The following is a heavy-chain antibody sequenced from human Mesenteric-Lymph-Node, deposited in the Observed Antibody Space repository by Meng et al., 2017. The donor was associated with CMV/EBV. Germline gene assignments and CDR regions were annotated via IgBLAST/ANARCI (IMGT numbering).Heavy chain of an antibody. Sequence: GGSLRLSCAASGFTFSSYGMHWVRQAPGKGLEWVAFIRYDGSNKYYADSVKGRFTISRDNAKNSLYLQMNSLRAEDTALYYCAKDLRLVIPAYGMDVWGQGTTVTVSS. CDR1: GFTFSSYG. CDR3: AKDLRLVIPAYGMDV. J-gene: IGHJ6*02. CDR2: IRYDGSNK. V-gene: IGHV3-30*02. D-gene: IGHD3-9*01.